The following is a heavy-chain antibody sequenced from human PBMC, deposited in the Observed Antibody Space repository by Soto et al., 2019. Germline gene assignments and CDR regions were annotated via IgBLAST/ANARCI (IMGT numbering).Heavy chain of an antibody. Sequence: GGSLRLSCAASGFTFSRFGMHWVRQAPGKGLEWVAVISYDGSNRFYADSVKGRFTISRDNSKNTLYLQMNSLRPEDTAVYYCAKDLYGSETYTYCCGMDVWGQGTMVTVSS. CDR2: ISYDGSNR. V-gene: IGHV3-30*18. D-gene: IGHD3-10*01. CDR1: GFTFSRFG. CDR3: AKDLYGSETYTYCCGMDV. J-gene: IGHJ6*02.